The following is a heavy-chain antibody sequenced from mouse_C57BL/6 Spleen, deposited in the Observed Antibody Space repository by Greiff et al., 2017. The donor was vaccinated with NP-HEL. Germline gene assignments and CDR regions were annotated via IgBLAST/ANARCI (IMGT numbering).Heavy chain of an antibody. V-gene: IGHV1-22*01. CDR1: GYTFTDYN. CDR3: ALYGNYVAMDY. Sequence: VQLKESGPELVKPGASVKMSCKASGYTFTDYNMHWVKQSHGKSLEWIGYINPNNGGTSYNQKFKGKATLTVNKSSSTAYMELRSLTSEDSAVYYCALYGNYVAMDYWGQGTSVTVSS. CDR2: INPNNGGT. D-gene: IGHD2-1*01. J-gene: IGHJ4*01.